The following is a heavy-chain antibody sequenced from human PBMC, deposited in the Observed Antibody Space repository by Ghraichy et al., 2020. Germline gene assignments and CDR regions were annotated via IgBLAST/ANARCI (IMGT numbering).Heavy chain of an antibody. V-gene: IGHV3-33*01. D-gene: IGHD6-19*01. Sequence: GGSLRLSCAASGFTFRNYGMHWVRQAPGKGLEWVAIIWYDGSNTIYADSVKGRFTISRDNSKNSLYLQMDSLRADDTAVYYCATVRGAHSGAWYIDFWGQGTLVSVSS. CDR2: IWYDGSNT. J-gene: IGHJ4*02. CDR1: GFTFRNYG. CDR3: ATVRGAHSGAWYIDF.